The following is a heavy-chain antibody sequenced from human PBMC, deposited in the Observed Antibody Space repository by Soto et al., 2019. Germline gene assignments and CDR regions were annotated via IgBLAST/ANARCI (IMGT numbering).Heavy chain of an antibody. CDR1: GGSISSYY. V-gene: IGHV4-59*08. Sequence: SETLSLTCTVSGGSISSYYWIWIRQPPGKGLEWIGYIYYSGSTNYNPSLKSRVTISVDTSKNQFSLKLSSVTAADTAVYYCARLFPIPDDYGDYYDAFDIWGQGTMVTVSS. J-gene: IGHJ3*02. D-gene: IGHD4-17*01. CDR2: IYYSGST. CDR3: ARLFPIPDDYGDYYDAFDI.